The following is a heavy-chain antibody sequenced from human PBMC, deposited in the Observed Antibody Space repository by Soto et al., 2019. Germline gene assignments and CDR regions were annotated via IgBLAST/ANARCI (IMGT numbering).Heavy chain of an antibody. J-gene: IGHJ3*02. Sequence: QITLKESGPTLVKPTQTLTLTCTFSGFSLSTNGVGVGWIRQPPGKALEWLVLIYWDDDKRYNPSLRSRLTIAKDTTKNQVVLTIPNMVPLDPATYYCAHRVSLQPTWNYGAFDIWGQGTMVTVSS. CDR3: AHRVSLQPTWNYGAFDI. D-gene: IGHD1-7*01. CDR2: IYWDDDK. CDR1: GFSLSTNGVG. V-gene: IGHV2-5*02.